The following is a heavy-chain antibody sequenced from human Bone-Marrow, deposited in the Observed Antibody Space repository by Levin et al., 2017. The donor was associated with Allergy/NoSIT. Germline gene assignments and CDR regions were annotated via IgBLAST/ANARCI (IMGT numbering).Heavy chain of an antibody. J-gene: IGHJ6*02. D-gene: IGHD1-1*01. CDR1: GFTFRDYA. Sequence: GGSLRLSCKASGFTFRDYAMAWVRQAPGKGLEWVSAISGNAETTYYANSVRDRFSISRDNAKNTVVLQMNSLRAADTAVYYCAKDRKNWNDDYGMDVWGQGTTVSVSS. V-gene: IGHV3-23*01. CDR3: AKDRKNWNDDYGMDV. CDR2: ISGNAETT.